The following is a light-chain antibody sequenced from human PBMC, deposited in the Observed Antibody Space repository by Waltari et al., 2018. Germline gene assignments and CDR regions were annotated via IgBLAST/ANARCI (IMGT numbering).Light chain of an antibody. CDR3: QQYHGLPLT. CDR1: HDIRDD. J-gene: IGKJ4*01. V-gene: IGKV1-33*01. Sequence: DIQMTQSPSSLSASVGDKVTITCQASHDIRDDLNWHQQKRGKAPKLLIYGASNLETGVSSRFSGGRSGTDFIFSINNVQPEDIGTYYCQQYHGLPLTFGGGTTVEI. CDR2: GAS.